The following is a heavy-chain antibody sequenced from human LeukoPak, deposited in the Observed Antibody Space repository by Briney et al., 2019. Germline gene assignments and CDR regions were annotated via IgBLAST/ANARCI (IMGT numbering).Heavy chain of an antibody. D-gene: IGHD6-19*01. J-gene: IGHJ3*02. CDR1: GFTFSSYG. Sequence: GESLRLSCAASGFTFSSYGMHWVRQAPGKGLEWVAVISYDGSNKYYADSVKGRFTISRDNSKNTLYLQMNSLRAEDTAVYYCAKDFRSGWYDAFDIWGQGTMVTVSS. CDR3: AKDFRSGWYDAFDI. CDR2: ISYDGSNK. V-gene: IGHV3-30*18.